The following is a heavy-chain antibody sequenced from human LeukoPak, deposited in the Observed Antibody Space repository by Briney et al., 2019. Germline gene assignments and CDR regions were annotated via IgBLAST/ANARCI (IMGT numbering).Heavy chain of an antibody. CDR3: ARHCCSGPAKRVFDI. Sequence: KPSETLSLTCTVSGGSIISSDYHWGWVRQPPGKGLGWIGTISYSGNTDYNPSLRSRVTISVDTSNNQFSLRLGSVTAADTAVYHCARHCCSGPAKRVFDIWGQGTMVTVSS. CDR2: ISYSGNT. D-gene: IGHD2-15*01. V-gene: IGHV4-39*01. J-gene: IGHJ3*02. CDR1: GGSIISSDYH.